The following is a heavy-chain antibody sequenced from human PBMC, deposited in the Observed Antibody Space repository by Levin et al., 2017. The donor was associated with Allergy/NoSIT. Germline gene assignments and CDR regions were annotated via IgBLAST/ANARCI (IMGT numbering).Heavy chain of an antibody. Sequence: GASVKVSCXXXXXPLTSPYWHRWRQAHGQGLEWMGIINPSGGSTSYAQKFQGRVTMTRDTSTSTVYMELSSLRSEDTAVYYCARVPPIAAADFDYWGQGTLVTVSS. J-gene: IGHJ4*02. CDR3: ARVPPIAAADFDY. V-gene: IGHV1-46*01. CDR1: XXPLTSPY. D-gene: IGHD6-13*01. CDR2: INPSGGST.